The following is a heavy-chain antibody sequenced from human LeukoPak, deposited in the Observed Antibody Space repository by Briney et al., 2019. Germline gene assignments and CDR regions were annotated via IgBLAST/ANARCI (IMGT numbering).Heavy chain of an antibody. V-gene: IGHV4-4*02. CDR1: GGSISSTNW. Sequence: SETLSLTCAVFGGSISSTNWWSWVRQPPGKGLEWIGEIYRSGTTNYKPSLKSRVTISLDKSRNQFSLNLSSVTAADTAVYYCARIRGFGADYYYYMDVWGKGTTVTVSS. J-gene: IGHJ6*03. D-gene: IGHD3-10*01. CDR2: IYRSGTT. CDR3: ARIRGFGADYYYYMDV.